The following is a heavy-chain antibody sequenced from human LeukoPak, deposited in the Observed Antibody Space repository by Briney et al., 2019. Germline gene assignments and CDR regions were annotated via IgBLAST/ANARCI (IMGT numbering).Heavy chain of an antibody. CDR2: IYYSGST. CDR1: GGSISSHY. D-gene: IGHD2-2*01. V-gene: IGHV4-59*11. Sequence: SETLSLTCTVSGGSISSHYWSWIRQPPGKGLEWIGYIYYSGSTNYNPSLKSRVTISVDTSKNQFSLKLSSVTAADTAVYYCARSGPIVVVPAAIGFLLVEPFDIWGQGTMVTVSS. CDR3: ARSGPIVVVPAAIGFLLVEPFDI. J-gene: IGHJ3*02.